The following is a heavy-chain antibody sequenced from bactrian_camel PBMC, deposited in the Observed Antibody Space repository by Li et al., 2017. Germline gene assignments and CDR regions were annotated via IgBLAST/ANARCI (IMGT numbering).Heavy chain of an antibody. CDR1: EFPGCIYA. Sequence: HVQLVESGGGSMQTGGSLRLSCQASEFPGCIYAMSWYRQAPGKEREFVSNIDSDGVTTYADSAKGRFTISLDNGANTLYLQMNGLKPEDSAMYYCTADLGPIDLLSQTDFGYWGQGTQVTVS. J-gene: IGHJ6*01. V-gene: IGHV3S53*01. CDR2: IDSDGVT. CDR3: TADLGPIDLLSQTDFGY. D-gene: IGHD2*01.